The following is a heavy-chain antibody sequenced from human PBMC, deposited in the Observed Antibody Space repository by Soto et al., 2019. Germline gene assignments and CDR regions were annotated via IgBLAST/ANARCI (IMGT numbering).Heavy chain of an antibody. J-gene: IGHJ6*02. Sequence: QVQLVQSGAEVKEPGASVKVSCKAYGYTFPNYGISWVRQAPGQGREWMGWIGPNTGNTNYAQKLQGRVTMTKDTSTGTAYMEVRSLTSDDAAVYYCAREGVWGSFRSYSDYGMDVWGQGTTVTVSS. CDR2: IGPNTGNT. V-gene: IGHV1-18*01. CDR1: GYTFPNYG. CDR3: AREGVWGSFRSYSDYGMDV. D-gene: IGHD3-16*02.